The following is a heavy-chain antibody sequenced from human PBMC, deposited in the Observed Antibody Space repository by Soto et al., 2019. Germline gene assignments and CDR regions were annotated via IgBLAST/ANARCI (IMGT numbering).Heavy chain of an antibody. CDR3: ARDGDYDILTGPLY. CDR2: ISSSGSTI. J-gene: IGHJ4*02. D-gene: IGHD3-9*01. V-gene: IGHV3-48*03. Sequence: XGSLMLSCAASGFTFSSYEMNLVRQAPGKGLEWVSYISSSGSTIYYADSVKGRFTISRDNAKNSLYLQMNSLRAEDTAVYYCARDGDYDILTGPLYWGRGTLVTVSS. CDR1: GFTFSSYE.